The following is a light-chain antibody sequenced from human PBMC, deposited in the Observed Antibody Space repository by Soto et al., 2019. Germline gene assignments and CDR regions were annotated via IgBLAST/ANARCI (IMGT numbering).Light chain of an antibody. CDR1: SSDVGGYNY. J-gene: IGLJ1*01. CDR3: CSYAGSYTFGGYV. Sequence: QSALTQPRSVSGSPGQSVTISCTGTSSDVGGYNYVSWYQQHPGKAPKLMIYDVSKRPSGVPDRFSGSKSGNTASLTISGLQAEDEADYYCCSYAGSYTFGGYVFGTGTNVTVL. CDR2: DVS. V-gene: IGLV2-11*01.